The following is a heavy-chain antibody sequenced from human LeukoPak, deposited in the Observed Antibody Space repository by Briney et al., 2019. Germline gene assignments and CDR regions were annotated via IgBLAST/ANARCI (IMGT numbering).Heavy chain of an antibody. CDR3: ASGPTTVTNPYYYGMDV. D-gene: IGHD4-17*01. V-gene: IGHV1-3*01. J-gene: IGHJ6*02. CDR1: GYTFTSYA. CDR2: INAGNGNT. Sequence: ASVKVSCTASGYTFTSYAMHWVRQAPGQRLGWMGWINAGNGNTKYSQKFQGRVTITRDTSASTAYMELSSLRSEDTAVCYCASGPTTVTNPYYYGMDVWGQGTTVTVSS.